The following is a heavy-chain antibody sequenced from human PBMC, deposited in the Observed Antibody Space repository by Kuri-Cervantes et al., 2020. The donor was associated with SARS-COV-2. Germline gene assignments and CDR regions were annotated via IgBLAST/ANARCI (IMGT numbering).Heavy chain of an antibody. J-gene: IGHJ6*03. CDR1: GGSISSSSYY. CDR2: IYYSGST. Sequence: GSLRLSCTVSGGSISSSSYYWSWIRQPPGKGLEWIGYIYYSGSTNYNPSLKSRVTISVDTSKNQFSLKLSSATAADTAVYYCARDSLDCSSTSCYYYYMDVWGNGTTVTVSS. CDR3: ARDSLDCSSTSCYYYYMDV. D-gene: IGHD2-2*01. V-gene: IGHV4-61*01.